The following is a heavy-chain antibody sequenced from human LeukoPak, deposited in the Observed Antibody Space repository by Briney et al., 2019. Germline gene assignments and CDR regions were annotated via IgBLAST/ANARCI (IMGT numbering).Heavy chain of an antibody. CDR1: GFTFSSYW. D-gene: IGHD6-19*01. Sequence: PGGSLRLSCAASGFTFSSYWMHWVRQAPGKGLVWVSRINSDGSSTSYADSVKGRFTISRDNAENTLYLQMNSLRAEDTAVYYCARDIAVAVADEIHWGQGTLVTVSS. V-gene: IGHV3-74*01. CDR2: INSDGSST. J-gene: IGHJ4*02. CDR3: ARDIAVAVADEIH.